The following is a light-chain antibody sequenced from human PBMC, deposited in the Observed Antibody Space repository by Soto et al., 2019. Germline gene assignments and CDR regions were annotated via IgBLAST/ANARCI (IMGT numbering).Light chain of an antibody. CDR2: DAS. V-gene: IGKV3-11*01. CDR1: QSVRSER. J-gene: IGKJ4*01. Sequence: EIVLTQSPDTLSLSPGERATLSCRASQSVRSERLAWYQHKRGQAPRLVIFDASSRATGIPERFSGSGSGTDFTLAISSLEPEDFAVYYCQQRRNWPPVTFGGGTKVDIK. CDR3: QQRRNWPPVT.